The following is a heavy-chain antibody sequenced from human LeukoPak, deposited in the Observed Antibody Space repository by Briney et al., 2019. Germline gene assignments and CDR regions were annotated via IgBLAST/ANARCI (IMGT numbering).Heavy chain of an antibody. CDR2: ISSSGSTI. Sequence: GGSLRLSCAASGFTFSDYYMSWIRQAPGKGLEWVSYISSSGSTICYADSVKGRFTISRDNAKNSLYLQMNSLRAEDTAVYYCARDPTKSQLLWFGELTVFDYWGQGTLVTVSS. J-gene: IGHJ4*02. D-gene: IGHD3-10*01. V-gene: IGHV3-11*01. CDR1: GFTFSDYY. CDR3: ARDPTKSQLLWFGELTVFDY.